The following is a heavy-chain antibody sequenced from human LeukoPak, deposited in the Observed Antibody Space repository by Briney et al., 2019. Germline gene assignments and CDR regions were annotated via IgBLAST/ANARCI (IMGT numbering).Heavy chain of an antibody. V-gene: IGHV1-18*04. J-gene: IGHJ4*02. CDR1: GYTFITND. CDR2: ISAYSGNT. Sequence: ASVKVSCKASGYTFITNDISWVRQAPGQGLEWMGSISAYSGNTNYAQKLQGRVTMTTDTSTNTAYMELRSLRSDDTAVYYCARSAVADTLSAYYFEYWGQGTLVTVSS. D-gene: IGHD6-19*01. CDR3: ARSAVADTLSAYYFEY.